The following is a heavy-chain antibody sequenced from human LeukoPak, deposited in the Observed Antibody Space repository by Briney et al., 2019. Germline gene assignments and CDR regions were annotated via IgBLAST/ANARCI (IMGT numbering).Heavy chain of an antibody. Sequence: PVGSLRLSCAASGFTFSSYAMHWVRQAPGKGLEYVSAISSNGGSTYYANSVKGRFTISRDNSKNTLYLQMGSLRAEDMAVYYCARGIAVAGLSYYYYGMDVWGQGTTVTVSS. J-gene: IGHJ6*02. CDR1: GFTFSSYA. V-gene: IGHV3-64*01. CDR2: ISSNGGST. CDR3: ARGIAVAGLSYYYYGMDV. D-gene: IGHD6-19*01.